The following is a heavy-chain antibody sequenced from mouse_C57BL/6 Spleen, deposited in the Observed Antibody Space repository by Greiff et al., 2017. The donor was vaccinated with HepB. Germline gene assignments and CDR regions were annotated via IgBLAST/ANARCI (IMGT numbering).Heavy chain of an antibody. V-gene: IGHV1-85*01. CDR2: IYPRDGST. J-gene: IGHJ1*03. D-gene: IGHD1-1*01. Sequence: VQLQQSGPELVKPGASVKLSCKASGYTFTSYEINWVKQRPGQGLEWIGWIYPRDGSTKYNEKFKGKATLTVDTSSSTAYMELHSLTSEDSAVYFCARGNYYGSSYWYFDVWGTGTTVTVSS. CDR3: ARGNYYGSSYWYFDV. CDR1: GYTFTSYE.